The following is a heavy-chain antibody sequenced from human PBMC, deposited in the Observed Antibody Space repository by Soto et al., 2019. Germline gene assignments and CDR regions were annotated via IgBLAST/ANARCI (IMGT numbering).Heavy chain of an antibody. J-gene: IGHJ4*02. Sequence: EVQLLESGGGLVQPGGSLRLSCAASGFTFSSYGMSWVRQAPGRGLEFISALSDSGSDTYYADSVKGRFTISRDNSKDTLYLQMNNLRVEDTALYYCEKGMGARKPFDYCGQGALVTVSS. D-gene: IGHD3-16*01. CDR3: EKGMGARKPFDY. V-gene: IGHV3-23*01. CDR1: GFTFSSYG. CDR2: LSDSGSDT.